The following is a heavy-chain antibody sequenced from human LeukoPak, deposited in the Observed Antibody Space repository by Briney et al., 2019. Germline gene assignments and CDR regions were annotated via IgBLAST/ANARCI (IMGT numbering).Heavy chain of an antibody. V-gene: IGHV4-59*01. CDR3: ARQSSSWSTHSYYFDY. D-gene: IGHD6-13*01. Sequence: SETLSLTCTVSGGSTSSYYWSWIRQPPGKGLEWIGYIYYSGSTNYNPSLKSRVTISVDTSKNQFSLKLSSVTAADTAVYYCARQSSSWSTHSYYFDYWGQGTLVTVSS. J-gene: IGHJ4*02. CDR2: IYYSGST. CDR1: GGSTSSYY.